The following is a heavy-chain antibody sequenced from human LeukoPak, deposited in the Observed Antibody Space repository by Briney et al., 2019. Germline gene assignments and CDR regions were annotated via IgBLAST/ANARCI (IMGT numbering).Heavy chain of an antibody. Sequence: ASVKVSCKASGYNFNNYGINWVRQAPGQGLEWMGWISGYNGNTKSAQKLQDRVTMTTDTSTNTAYMELRSLRSDDTAVYYCARDILGYTTSWYRFDYWGQGSQVTVSS. CDR2: ISGYNGNT. J-gene: IGHJ4*02. V-gene: IGHV1-18*01. CDR1: GYNFNNYG. CDR3: ARDILGYTTSWYRFDY. D-gene: IGHD6-13*01.